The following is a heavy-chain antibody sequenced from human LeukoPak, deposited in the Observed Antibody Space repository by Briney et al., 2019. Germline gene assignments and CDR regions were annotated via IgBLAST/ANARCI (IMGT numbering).Heavy chain of an antibody. V-gene: IGHV1-8*01. CDR1: GYTFTSYD. Sequence: ASVKVSCKASGYTFTSYDVNRVRQATGQGLEWMGWVNPNSGHTGYAQKFQGRVTMTTNTSISTAYMELSGLRSEDTAVYYCARGAPGSYCSGGSCPYFDYWGQGTLVSVSS. D-gene: IGHD2-15*01. J-gene: IGHJ4*02. CDR3: ARGAPGSYCSGGSCPYFDY. CDR2: VNPNSGHT.